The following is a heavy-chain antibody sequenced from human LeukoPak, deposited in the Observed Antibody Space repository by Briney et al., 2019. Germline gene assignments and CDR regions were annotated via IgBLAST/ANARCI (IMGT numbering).Heavy chain of an antibody. Sequence: GRSLRLSRAASGFTFDDYAMHWVRQAPGKGLEWVSGISWNSGSIGYADSVKGRFTISRDNAKNSLYLQMNSLRAEDTALYYCAKDMHYDSSGYYHTTFDYWGQGTLVTVSS. CDR3: AKDMHYDSSGYYHTTFDY. V-gene: IGHV3-9*01. CDR1: GFTFDDYA. CDR2: ISWNSGSI. D-gene: IGHD3-22*01. J-gene: IGHJ4*02.